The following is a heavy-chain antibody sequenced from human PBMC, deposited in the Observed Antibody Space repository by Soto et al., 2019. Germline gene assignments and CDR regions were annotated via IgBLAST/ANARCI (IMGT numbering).Heavy chain of an antibody. CDR2: ISAYNGNT. CDR3: ASIRREYSSTIEDAFDI. J-gene: IGHJ3*02. Sequence: ASVKVSCKASGYTFTSYGISWVRQAPGQGLEWMGWISAYNGNTNYAQKLQGRVTMTTDTSTSTAYMELRSLRSDDTAVYYCASIRREYSSTIEDAFDIWGQGTMVTVSS. V-gene: IGHV1-18*01. CDR1: GYTFTSYG. D-gene: IGHD6-6*01.